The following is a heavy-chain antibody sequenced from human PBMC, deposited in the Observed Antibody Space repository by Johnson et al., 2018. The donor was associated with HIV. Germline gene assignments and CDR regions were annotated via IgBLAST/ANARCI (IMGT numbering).Heavy chain of an antibody. Sequence: QEQLVESGGGVVQPGRSLRLSCEASGLMFSRYGMHWVRQAPGRGLEWVAGIWYDGSNEYYADSVKGRFTISRDNSKNTLYLQMNSLRAEDAAVYFCAKSPGKDYGGNSGGFDIWGQGTMVTVSS. CDR1: GLMFSRYG. J-gene: IGHJ3*02. CDR3: AKSPGKDYGGNSGGFDI. CDR2: IWYDGSNE. D-gene: IGHD4-23*01. V-gene: IGHV3-33*06.